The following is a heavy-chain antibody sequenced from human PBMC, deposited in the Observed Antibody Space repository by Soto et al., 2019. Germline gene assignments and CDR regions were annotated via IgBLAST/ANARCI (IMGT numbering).Heavy chain of an antibody. V-gene: IGHV3-9*01. CDR3: AKDSGSSSSYYYSYMDV. Sequence: SLRLSCAASGFTFDDYAMHWVRQAPGKGLEWVSGISWNSGSIGYADSVKGRFTISRDNAKNSLYLQMNSLRAEDTALYYCAKDSGSSSSYYYSYMDVWGKGTTVTVSS. CDR1: GFTFDDYA. J-gene: IGHJ6*03. D-gene: IGHD6-13*01. CDR2: ISWNSGSI.